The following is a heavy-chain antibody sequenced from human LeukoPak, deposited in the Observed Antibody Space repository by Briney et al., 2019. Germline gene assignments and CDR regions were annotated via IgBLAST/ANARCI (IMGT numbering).Heavy chain of an antibody. V-gene: IGHV1-8*01. Sequence: ASVKVSCKAPGYTFTSYDINWVRQATGQGLEWMGWMNPNSGNTGYAQKFQGRVTMTRNTSISTAYMELSSLRSEDTAVYYCASLDFWSGYSNGMDVWGQGTTVTVSS. J-gene: IGHJ6*02. D-gene: IGHD3-3*01. CDR2: MNPNSGNT. CDR3: ASLDFWSGYSNGMDV. CDR1: GYTFTSYD.